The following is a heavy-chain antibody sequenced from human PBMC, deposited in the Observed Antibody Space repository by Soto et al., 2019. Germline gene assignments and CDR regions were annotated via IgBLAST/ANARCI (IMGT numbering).Heavy chain of an antibody. CDR3: ARDLGSRRCYCCCGMDV. J-gene: IGHJ6*02. CDR1: GYTFTSYG. V-gene: IGHV1-18*01. CDR2: ISAYNGNT. Sequence: QVQLVQSGAEVKKPGASVKVSCKASGYTFTSYGISWVRQAPGQGLEWMGWISAYNGNTNYAQKLQGRVTMTTDTSTSTAYMELRSRRSDDTAVYYCARDLGSRRCYCCCGMDVWGQGTTVTVSS. D-gene: IGHD7-27*01.